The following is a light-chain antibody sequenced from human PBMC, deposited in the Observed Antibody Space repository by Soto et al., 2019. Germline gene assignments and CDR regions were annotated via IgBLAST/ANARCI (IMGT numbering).Light chain of an antibody. CDR3: QQRSNI. V-gene: IGKV3-11*01. J-gene: IGKJ3*01. CDR1: ESTSDY. CDR2: DAS. Sequence: EIVLTQSPATLSLSPGERVTLSCRASESTSDYLAWYQQKPGQAPRLLIYDASNRATGIPARFSGSGSGTDFTLTISSLEPEDFAVYYCQQRSNIFGPGTKVDIK.